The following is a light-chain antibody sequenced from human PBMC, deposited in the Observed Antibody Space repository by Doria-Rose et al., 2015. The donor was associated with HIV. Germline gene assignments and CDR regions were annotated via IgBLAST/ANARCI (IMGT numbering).Light chain of an antibody. CDR2: GAS. Sequence: TQSPGTLSLSPGERATLSCRASQSVSANYLAWHQQRPGQSPRLLIYGASSRATDIPDRFSGSGSGTDFTLTISRLEPEDFAVYYCHQYASSRTFGQGTKVEIK. V-gene: IGKV3-20*01. CDR1: QSVSANY. J-gene: IGKJ1*01. CDR3: HQYASSRT.